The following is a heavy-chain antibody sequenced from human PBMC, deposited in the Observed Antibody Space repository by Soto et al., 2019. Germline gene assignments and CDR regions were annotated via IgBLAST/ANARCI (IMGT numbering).Heavy chain of an antibody. CDR2: ISGSGGST. V-gene: IGHV3-23*01. CDR3: AKVAGYSSGWFYGMDV. D-gene: IGHD6-19*01. Sequence: PGGSLRLSCAASGFTCISYAMSWVRQATGKGLEWVSAISGSGGSTYYADSVKGRFTISRDNSKNTLYLQMNSLGAEDTAVYYCAKVAGYSSGWFYGMDVWGQGTTVTVSS. J-gene: IGHJ6*02. CDR1: GFTCISYA.